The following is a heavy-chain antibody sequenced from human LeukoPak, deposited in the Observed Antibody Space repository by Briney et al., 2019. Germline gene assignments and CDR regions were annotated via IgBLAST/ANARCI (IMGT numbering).Heavy chain of an antibody. V-gene: IGHV3-23*01. CDR2: ISGSGGST. CDR3: AKGRDILTGLVDY. J-gene: IGHJ4*02. D-gene: IGHD3-9*01. CDR1: GFTFSSYV. Sequence: QPGGSLRLSCAASGFTFSSYVMSWVRQAPGKGLEWVSGISGSGGSTYYADSVKGLFTISRDNSKNTLYLQMNRLRAEDTAVYYCAKGRDILTGLVDYWGQGTLVTVSS.